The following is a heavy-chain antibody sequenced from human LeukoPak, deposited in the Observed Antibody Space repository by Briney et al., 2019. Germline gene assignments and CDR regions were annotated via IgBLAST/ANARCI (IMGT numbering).Heavy chain of an antibody. CDR1: GFTFGSYW. Sequence: PGGSLRLSCAASGFTFGSYWMSWVRQAPGKGLVWVANIKQDGSEKYYVDSVKGRFTISRDNAKNSLYLQMNSLRAEDTAVYYCARDQRYCSSSSCPWEPFDYWGQGTLVTVSS. V-gene: IGHV3-7*05. CDR3: ARDQRYCSSSSCPWEPFDY. CDR2: IKQDGSEK. J-gene: IGHJ4*02. D-gene: IGHD2-2*01.